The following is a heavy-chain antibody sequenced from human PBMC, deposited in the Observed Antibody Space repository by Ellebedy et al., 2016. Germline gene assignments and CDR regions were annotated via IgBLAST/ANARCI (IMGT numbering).Heavy chain of an antibody. Sequence: ASVQVSCXASGYTFTTFSITWVRQAPGQGLEWMGFVNTFSGNTKFVQKFQGRVSMTTDSSTHTAYMDLRSLRSDDTAMYYCAKTSGWGYGENWGQGTLVTVSS. J-gene: IGHJ4*02. D-gene: IGHD3-10*01. CDR1: GYTFTTFS. CDR2: VNTFSGNT. V-gene: IGHV1-18*04. CDR3: AKTSGWGYGEN.